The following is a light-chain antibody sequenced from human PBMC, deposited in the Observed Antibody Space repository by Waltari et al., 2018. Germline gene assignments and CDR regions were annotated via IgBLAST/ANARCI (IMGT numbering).Light chain of an antibody. J-gene: IGKJ2*01. V-gene: IGKV3-15*01. CDR2: GAS. CDR3: QQYNNWFYT. Sequence: EIVMTQSPATLSVSPGERATLSCRASQSVSSNVAWYQQKPGQAPRLLIYGASTRATGIPARFSGSGSGTEFTLTISSLQSEDFAVYYCQQYNNWFYTFGQGTKLEIK. CDR1: QSVSSN.